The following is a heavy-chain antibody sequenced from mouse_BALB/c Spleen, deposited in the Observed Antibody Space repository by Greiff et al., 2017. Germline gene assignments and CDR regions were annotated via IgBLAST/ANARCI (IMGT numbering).Heavy chain of an antibody. CDR1: GFTFSSYT. CDR3: ARRGTGTGYFDY. D-gene: IGHD4-1*01. CDR2: ISNGGGST. Sequence: EVKLVESGGGLVQPGGSLKLSCAASGFTFSSYTMSWVRQTPEKRLEWVAYISNGGGSTYYPDTVKGRFTISRDNAKNTLYLQMSSLKSEDTAMYYCARRGTGTGYFDYWGQGTTLTVSS. V-gene: IGHV5-12-2*01. J-gene: IGHJ2*01.